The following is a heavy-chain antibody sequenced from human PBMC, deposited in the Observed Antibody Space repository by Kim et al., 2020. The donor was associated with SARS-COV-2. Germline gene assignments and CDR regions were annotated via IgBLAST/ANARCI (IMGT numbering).Heavy chain of an antibody. V-gene: IGHV3-30*03. J-gene: IGHJ3*02. Sequence: DSVKGRFTISRDNSKNTLYLQMNSLRAEDTAVYYCARNLYYYDSSGAFDIWGQGTMVTVSS. D-gene: IGHD3-22*01. CDR3: ARNLYYYDSSGAFDI.